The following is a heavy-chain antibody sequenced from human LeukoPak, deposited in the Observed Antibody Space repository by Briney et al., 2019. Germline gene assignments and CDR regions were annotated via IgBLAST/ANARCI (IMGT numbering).Heavy chain of an antibody. D-gene: IGHD3-22*01. CDR1: GGSFSAYY. CDR3: AGNDSSGSVDY. V-gene: IGHV4-34*01. Sequence: SETLSLTCAVYGGSFSAYYRSWIRQPPGKGLEWIGEINHSGSTNYNPSLKSRVTISVDTSKNQFSLKLSSVAAADTAVYYCAGNDSSGSVDYWGQGTLVTVSS. CDR2: INHSGST. J-gene: IGHJ4*02.